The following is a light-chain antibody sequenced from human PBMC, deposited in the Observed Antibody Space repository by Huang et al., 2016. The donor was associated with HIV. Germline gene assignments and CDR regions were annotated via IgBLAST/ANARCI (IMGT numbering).Light chain of an antibody. V-gene: IGKV1-33*01. CDR2: DAS. CDR1: QDISNY. CDR3: QQYDNLVFT. Sequence: DIQMTQSPSSLSASVGDRVTLTCQASQDISNYLNWYQQKPGKAPKLLIYDASNLETGVPSRFSVSGSGTDFTVTISSLQPEDIATYYCQQYDNLVFTFGPGTKVDIK. J-gene: IGKJ3*01.